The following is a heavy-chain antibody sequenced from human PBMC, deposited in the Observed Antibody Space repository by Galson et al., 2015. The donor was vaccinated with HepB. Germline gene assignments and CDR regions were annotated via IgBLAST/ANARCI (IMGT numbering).Heavy chain of an antibody. CDR2: ISSSSSSI. D-gene: IGHD6-13*01. J-gene: IGHJ4*02. CDR1: GFTFSSYT. V-gene: IGHV3-21*01. CDR3: ARFGSSRAAAGIPLDY. Sequence: SLRLSCAASGFTFSSYTMNWVRQTPGRGLEWVSSISSSSSSIYYADSVKGRFTISGDNAKNSLYLQMNSLRAEDTAVYYCARFGSSRAAAGIPLDYWGQGTLVTVSS.